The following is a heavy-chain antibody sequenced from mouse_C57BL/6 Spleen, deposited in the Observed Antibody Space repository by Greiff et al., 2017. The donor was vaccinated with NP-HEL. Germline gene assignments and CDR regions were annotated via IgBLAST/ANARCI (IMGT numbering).Heavy chain of an antibody. CDR3: ARGFRYYYGSSYWYFDV. CDR2: IYPGSGST. Sequence: QVQLQQPGAELVKPGASVKMSCKASGYTFTSYWITWVKQRPGQGLEWIGDIYPGSGSTNYNEKFKSKATLTVDTSSSTAYMQLISLTSEDSAVYYCARGFRYYYGSSYWYFDVWGTGTTVTVSS. V-gene: IGHV1-55*01. D-gene: IGHD1-1*01. J-gene: IGHJ1*03. CDR1: GYTFTSYW.